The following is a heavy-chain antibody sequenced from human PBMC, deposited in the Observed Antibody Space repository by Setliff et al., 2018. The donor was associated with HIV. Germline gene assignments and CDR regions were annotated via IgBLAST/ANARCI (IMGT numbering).Heavy chain of an antibody. Sequence: GGSLRLSCAASGFTFDDYAMHWVRQAPGKGLEWVSGITWNSDSRGYVDSVKGRFTMSRDNAKNLVYLEMNSLKVEDTAVYYCARDATRGGDFDFWGQGTLVTVSS. CDR3: ARDATRGGDFDF. CDR2: ITWNSDSR. D-gene: IGHD1-26*01. CDR1: GFTFDDYA. J-gene: IGHJ4*02. V-gene: IGHV3-9*01.